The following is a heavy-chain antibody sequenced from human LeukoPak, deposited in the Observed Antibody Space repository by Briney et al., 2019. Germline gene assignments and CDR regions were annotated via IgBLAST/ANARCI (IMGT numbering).Heavy chain of an antibody. Sequence: PGGSLRLSCAASGFTFSSYAMLWVRQAPGKGLEWVAVISYDGSNKYYADSVKGRFTISRDNPKNTLYLQMNNLRAGDTAVYFCAKRGVVIRVILVGFHKEAYYFDSWGQGALVTVSS. J-gene: IGHJ4*02. CDR3: AKRGVVIRVILVGFHKEAYYFDS. CDR2: ISYDGSNK. V-gene: IGHV3-30*04. D-gene: IGHD3-22*01. CDR1: GFTFSSYA.